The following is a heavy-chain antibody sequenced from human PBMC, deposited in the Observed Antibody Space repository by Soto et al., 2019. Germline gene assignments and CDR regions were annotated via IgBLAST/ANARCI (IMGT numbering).Heavy chain of an antibody. V-gene: IGHV3-66*01. D-gene: IGHD3-16*01. CDR2: IYSGGST. CDR1: GFTVSNNY. J-gene: IGHJ4*02. CDR3: AAYSHKGY. Sequence: EEQLVESGGDLVQPGGSLRLSCAASGFTVSNNYMSWVRQAPGKGLEWVSLIYSGGSTYYAASVNGRFTISRDSSKNTLYLQMNSLRAEDTAMYYCAAYSHKGYWGQGTLVTVSS.